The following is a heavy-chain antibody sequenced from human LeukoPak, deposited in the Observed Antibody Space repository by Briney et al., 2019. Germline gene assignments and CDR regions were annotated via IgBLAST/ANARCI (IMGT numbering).Heavy chain of an antibody. V-gene: IGHV1-18*01. CDR1: GYTFTSYG. J-gene: IGHJ6*03. CDR3: ARDRCSSGTYYYYYYMDV. CDR2: ISAYNGNT. Sequence: GASVKVSCKASGYTFTSYGISWVRQAPGQGLEWMGWISAYNGNTNYAQKLQGRVTMTTDTSTSTAYMELRSLRSDDTAVYYCARDRCSSGTYYYYYYMDVWGKGTTVTVSS. D-gene: IGHD6-25*01.